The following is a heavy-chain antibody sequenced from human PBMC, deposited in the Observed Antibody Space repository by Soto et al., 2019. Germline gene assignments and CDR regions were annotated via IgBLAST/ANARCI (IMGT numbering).Heavy chain of an antibody. Sequence: QVQLVQSGAEGKKPGSSVKVSCKASGGTFSSYTISWVRQAPGQGVEWMGRIIPIRGIANYAQKFQGRVTITADKSTSTAYMELSSLRSEDTAVYYCARDYEYYDSSGYDSLWGWGQGTLVTVSS. CDR2: IIPIRGIA. D-gene: IGHD3-22*01. V-gene: IGHV1-69*08. CDR1: GGTFSSYT. J-gene: IGHJ4*02. CDR3: ARDYEYYDSSGYDSLWG.